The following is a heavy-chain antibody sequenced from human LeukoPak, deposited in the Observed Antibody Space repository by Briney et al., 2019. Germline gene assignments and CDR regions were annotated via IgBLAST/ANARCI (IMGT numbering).Heavy chain of an antibody. D-gene: IGHD4-23*01. V-gene: IGHV1-69*05. CDR3: ARDHSWGNSRSVFDY. CDR2: IIPIFGTA. CDR1: GGTFSSYA. J-gene: IGHJ4*02. Sequence: GSSVKVSCKASGGTFSSYAISWVRQAPGQGLEWMGGIIPIFGTANYAQKFQGRVTITTDESTSTAYMELSSLRSEDTAVYYCARDHSWGNSRSVFDYWGQGTLVTVSS.